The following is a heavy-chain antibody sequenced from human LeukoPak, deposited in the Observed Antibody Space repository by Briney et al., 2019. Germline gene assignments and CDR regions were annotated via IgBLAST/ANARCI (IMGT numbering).Heavy chain of an antibody. Sequence: ASVKVSCKASGYTFTSYGISWVRQAPGQGLEWMGWISAYNCNTNYAQKLQGRVTMTTDTSTSTAYMELRSLRSDDTAVYYCARGYPLWFGELLHSAPIWFDPWGQGTLVTVSS. J-gene: IGHJ5*02. D-gene: IGHD3-10*01. CDR1: GYTFTSYG. CDR2: ISAYNCNT. V-gene: IGHV1-18*01. CDR3: ARGYPLWFGELLHSAPIWFDP.